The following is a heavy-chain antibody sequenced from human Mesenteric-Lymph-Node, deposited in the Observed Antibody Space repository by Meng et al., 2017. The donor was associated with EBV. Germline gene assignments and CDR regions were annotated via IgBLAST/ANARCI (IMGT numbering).Heavy chain of an antibody. Sequence: QLQLPESGSGMVKPSQTLSLTCAVSGGSISSGLSWSWIRQPPGKGLEWIGYIYHSGSNYYKPSLNSRVTISVDRSKNQFSLKLTSVTAADTAVYYCARDEDGTYVFDIWGQGTMVTVSS. CDR1: GGSISSGLS. V-gene: IGHV4-30-2*01. J-gene: IGHJ3*02. CDR3: ARDEDGTYVFDI. D-gene: IGHD3-16*01. CDR2: IYHSGSN.